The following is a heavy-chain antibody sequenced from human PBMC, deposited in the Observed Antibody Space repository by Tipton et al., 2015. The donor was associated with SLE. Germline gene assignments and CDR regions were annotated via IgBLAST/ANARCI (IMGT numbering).Heavy chain of an antibody. CDR2: INPNSGGT. CDR1: GYTFTGYY. J-gene: IGHJ1*01. V-gene: IGHV1-2*06. Sequence: QSGAEVKKPGASVKVSCKASGYTFTGYYMHWERQAPGQGLEWMGRINPNSGGTNYAQQFQGRVTMTRDTSISTAYMELIRLRSDDTAVYYCASSWELPEYFQHSGQGTLVPVSS. D-gene: IGHD1-26*01. CDR3: ASSWELPEYFQH.